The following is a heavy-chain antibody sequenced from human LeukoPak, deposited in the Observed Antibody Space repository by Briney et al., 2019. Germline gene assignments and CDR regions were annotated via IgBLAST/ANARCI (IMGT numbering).Heavy chain of an antibody. D-gene: IGHD3-22*01. V-gene: IGHV1-18*01. CDR3: ARDPIYYDSSGYYGDAFDI. Sequence: ASVKVSCKASGYTFTSYGISWVRQAPGQGLEWMGWISAYNGNTNYAQKLQGRVTVTTDTSTSTAYMELRSLRSDDTAVYYCARDPIYYDSSGYYGDAFDIWGQGTMVTVSS. CDR1: GYTFTSYG. CDR2: ISAYNGNT. J-gene: IGHJ3*02.